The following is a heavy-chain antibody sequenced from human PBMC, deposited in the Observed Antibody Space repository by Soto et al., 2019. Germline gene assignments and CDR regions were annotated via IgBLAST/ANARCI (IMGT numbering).Heavy chain of an antibody. CDR3: ARGTSESPRRWFDP. J-gene: IGHJ5*02. CDR2: IYHSGST. D-gene: IGHD2-8*02. Sequence: SETLSLTCTVSGGSISDSDWWTWVRQSPGKGLEWIGEIYHSGSTKYNPSLKSRVTISVDKSKNQFSLKLSSVTAADTAVYYCARGTSESPRRWFDPWGQGTLVTVSS. CDR1: GGSISDSDW. V-gene: IGHV4-4*02.